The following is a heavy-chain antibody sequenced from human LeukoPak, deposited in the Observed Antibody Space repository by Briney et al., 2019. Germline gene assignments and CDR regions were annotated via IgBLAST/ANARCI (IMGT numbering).Heavy chain of an antibody. CDR2: IIPIFGTA. V-gene: IGHV1-69*06. CDR3: ARDVGSGSYVDDDY. J-gene: IGHJ4*02. CDR1: GYTFTSYA. D-gene: IGHD3-10*01. Sequence: SVKVSCKASGYTFTSYAMNWVRQAPGQGLEWMGGIIPIFGTANYAQKFQGRVTITADKSTSTAYMELSSLRSEDTAVYYCARDVGSGSYVDDDYWGQGTLVTVSS.